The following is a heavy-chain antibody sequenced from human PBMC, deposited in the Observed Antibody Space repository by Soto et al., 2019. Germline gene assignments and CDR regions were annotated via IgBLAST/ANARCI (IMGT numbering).Heavy chain of an antibody. D-gene: IGHD1-26*01. Sequence: RGESLKISCRASGFDFTDYWIAWVRQVPEKGLEWLGIIFPHDSDTRYNPSFQGQVSISADKSVSIAYLQWSSLQASDTGIYYCARQGTISNSRNWLDPWGQGTLVTVSS. CDR2: IFPHDSDT. CDR3: ARQGTISNSRNWLDP. J-gene: IGHJ5*02. CDR1: GFDFTDYW. V-gene: IGHV5-51*01.